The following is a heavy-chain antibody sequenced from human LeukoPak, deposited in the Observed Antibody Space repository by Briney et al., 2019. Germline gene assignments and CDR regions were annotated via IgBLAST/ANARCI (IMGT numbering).Heavy chain of an antibody. J-gene: IGHJ4*02. CDR3: TTGPSSGNN. Sequence: PGGSLRLSCAASGFIFSNAWMNWVRQAPGKGLEWVGRIKSKTVGGTTDYAAPVKGRFTISRDDSKNALYLQMNSLQTEDTAVYYCTTGPSSGNNWGQGTLVTVSS. CDR2: IKSKTVGGTT. D-gene: IGHD1-26*01. CDR1: GFIFSNAW. V-gene: IGHV3-15*01.